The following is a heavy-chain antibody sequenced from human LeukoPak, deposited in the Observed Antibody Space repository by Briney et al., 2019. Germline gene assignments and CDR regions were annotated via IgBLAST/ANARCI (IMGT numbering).Heavy chain of an antibody. V-gene: IGHV4-39*07. CDR2: IYYSGST. D-gene: IGHD1-26*01. CDR1: GGSISSSSYY. CDR3: ASPFTWVGATGFDY. Sequence: PSETLSLTCTVSGGSISSSSYYWGWIRQPPGKGLEWIGSIYYSGSTYYNPSLKSRVTISVDTSKNQFSLKLSSVTAADTAVYYCASPFTWVGATGFDYWGQGTLVTVSS. J-gene: IGHJ4*02.